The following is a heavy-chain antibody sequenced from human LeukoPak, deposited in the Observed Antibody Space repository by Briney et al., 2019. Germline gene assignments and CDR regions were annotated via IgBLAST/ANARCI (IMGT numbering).Heavy chain of an antibody. V-gene: IGHV4-61*02. J-gene: IGHJ4*02. D-gene: IGHD3-3*01. CDR2: IYTSGST. CDR1: GGSISSGSYY. CDR3: ARETVEDDFWSGYFPDDY. Sequence: SETLSLTCTVSGGSISSGSYYWSWIRQPAGKGLEWIGRIYTSGSTNYNPSLKSRVTISVDTSKNQFSLKLSSVTAADTAVYYCARETVEDDFWSGYFPDDYWGQGTLVTVSS.